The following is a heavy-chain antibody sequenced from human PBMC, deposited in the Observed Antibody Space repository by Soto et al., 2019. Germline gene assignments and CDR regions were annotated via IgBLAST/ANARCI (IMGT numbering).Heavy chain of an antibody. V-gene: IGHV1-2*04. CDR2: INPKSGGT. Sequence: ASMMVSCKASGYSFTDYHIHWVRQATGQVLEWLGRINPKSGGTSTAQKFQGWVTMTTDTSISTASMELTRLTSDDTAIYYCARGDSTDCSNGVCSFFYNHDMDVWGQGTTVTVSS. CDR1: GYSFTDYH. J-gene: IGHJ6*02. D-gene: IGHD2-8*01. CDR3: ARGDSTDCSNGVCSFFYNHDMDV.